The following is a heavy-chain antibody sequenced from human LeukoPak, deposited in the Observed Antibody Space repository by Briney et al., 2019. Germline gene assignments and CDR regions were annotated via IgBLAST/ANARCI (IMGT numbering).Heavy chain of an antibody. CDR1: GGSISSYY. D-gene: IGHD3-10*01. V-gene: IGHV4-4*07. CDR3: ARVSYYYGSGSYWDYYYYMDV. J-gene: IGHJ6*03. Sequence: PSETLSLTCTVSGGSISSYYWSWIRQPAGTALEWIGRIYTSGTITYNPSLKSRVTMSVDTSKNQFSLKLSSVTAADTAVYYCARVSYYYGSGSYWDYYYYMDVWGKGTTVTISS. CDR2: IYTSGTI.